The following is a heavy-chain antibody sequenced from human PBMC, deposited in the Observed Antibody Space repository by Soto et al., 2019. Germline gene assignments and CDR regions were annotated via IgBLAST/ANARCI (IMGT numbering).Heavy chain of an antibody. D-gene: IGHD6-19*01. CDR2: INSDGSST. CDR3: AGFTYSSGRDSYYYYGMDV. Sequence: GGSLRLSCAASGFTFSSYWMHWVRQAPGKGLVWVSRINSDGSSTSYADSVKGRFTISRDNAKNTLYLQMNSLRAEDTAVYYCAGFTYSSGRDSYYYYGMDVWGQGTTVTVSS. V-gene: IGHV3-74*01. J-gene: IGHJ6*02. CDR1: GFTFSSYW.